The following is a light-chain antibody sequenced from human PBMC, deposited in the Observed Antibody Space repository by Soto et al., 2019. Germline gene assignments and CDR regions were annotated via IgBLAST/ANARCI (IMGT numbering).Light chain of an antibody. CDR1: SGHSSYA. CDR2: LNSDGSH. J-gene: IGLJ3*02. Sequence: QSVLTQSPSASASLGASVKLTCTLSSGHSSYAIAWHQQQPEKGPRYLMKLNSDGSHSKGDGIPDRFSGSSSGAERYLTISSLQSEDEADYYCQTWGTGIPWEFGRGTKLTVL. CDR3: QTWGTGIPWE. V-gene: IGLV4-69*01.